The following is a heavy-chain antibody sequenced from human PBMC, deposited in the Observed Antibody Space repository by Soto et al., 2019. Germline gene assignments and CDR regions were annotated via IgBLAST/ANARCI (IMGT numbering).Heavy chain of an antibody. CDR2: ISGAALNT. CDR1: GFTFSSYA. Sequence: EVQLLDSGGGLVQPGGSLRLSCAASGFTFSSYAMHWVRQAPGKGLEWVSTISGAALNTYYADSVKGRFTISRDSSKRTVYLQMNSRSAADTAGYYCAKDLWSGRGGGIDYWGQGTLVTVSS. V-gene: IGHV3-23*01. J-gene: IGHJ4*02. CDR3: AKDLWSGRGGGIDY. D-gene: IGHD3-3*01.